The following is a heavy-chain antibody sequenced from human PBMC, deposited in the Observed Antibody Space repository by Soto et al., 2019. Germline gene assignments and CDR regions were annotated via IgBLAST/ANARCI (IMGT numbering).Heavy chain of an antibody. J-gene: IGHJ4*02. V-gene: IGHV3-23*01. Sequence: GGSLRLSCAASGFTFSSYAMTWVRQAPGKGLEWVSTITGSGGAYYADSAKGRFTISRDNSKNTLSLQMNSLRAEDTALYYCAKLLTSSSTSYYFDYWGQGTLVTVSS. CDR3: AKLLTSSSTSYYFDY. CDR1: GFTFSSYA. D-gene: IGHD6-13*01. CDR2: ITGSGGA.